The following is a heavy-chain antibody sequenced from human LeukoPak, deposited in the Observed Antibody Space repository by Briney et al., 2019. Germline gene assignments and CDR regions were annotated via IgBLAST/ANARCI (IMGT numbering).Heavy chain of an antibody. CDR3: TRIPADQTFFDF. D-gene: IGHD2-2*01. CDR1: GFTLNKYW. Sequence: GGSLRLSCAASGFTLNKYWMHWVRHAPGKGLVWVSRINIDGSSISYADSVRGRFTISRDNAKNTLYLQMNNLRAEGTAVYYCTRIPADQTFFDFWGQGTLVTVSS. CDR2: INIDGSSI. V-gene: IGHV3-74*01. J-gene: IGHJ4*02.